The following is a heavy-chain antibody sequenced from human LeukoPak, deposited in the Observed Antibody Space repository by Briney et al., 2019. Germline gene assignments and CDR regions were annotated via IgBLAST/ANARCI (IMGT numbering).Heavy chain of an antibody. CDR1: GFTFDDYP. CDR3: AKDISWGVVTTIFDY. CDR2: ISWNSGTI. V-gene: IGHV3-9*01. J-gene: IGHJ4*02. D-gene: IGHD2-21*02. Sequence: GGSLRLSCATSGFTFDDYPMHWVRQAPGKGLEWVSSISWNSGTIGYADSVKGRFTISRDNAKNSLYLQMNSLRPEDTAFYYCAKDISWGVVTTIFDYWGPGTLVTVSS.